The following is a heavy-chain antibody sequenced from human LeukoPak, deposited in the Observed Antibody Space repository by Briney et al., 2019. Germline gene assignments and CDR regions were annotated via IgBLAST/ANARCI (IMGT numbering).Heavy chain of an antibody. D-gene: IGHD2-15*01. J-gene: IGHJ4*02. Sequence: GGSLRLSCAASGFTVSSNYMSWVRQAPGKGLEWVSVIYSGGSTYYADSVKGGFTISRDNSKNTLYLQMNSLRAEDTAVYYCARERAATLDYWGQGTLVTVSS. V-gene: IGHV3-66*01. CDR2: IYSGGST. CDR3: ARERAATLDY. CDR1: GFTVSSNY.